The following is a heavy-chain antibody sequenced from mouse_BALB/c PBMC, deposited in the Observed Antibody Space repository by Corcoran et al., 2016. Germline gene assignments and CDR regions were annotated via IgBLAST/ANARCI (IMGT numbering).Heavy chain of an antibody. V-gene: IGHV1S136*01. CDR2: INPYNDGT. J-gene: IGHJ3*01. CDR3: ARGYGNYPFAY. CDR1: GYTFTSYV. Sequence: EVQLQQSGPELVKPGASVKMSCKASGYTFTSYVMHWVKQKPGQGLEWIGYINPYNDGTKYNEKFKGKATLTSDKSSSTAYMELSSLTSEDSAVYYCARGYGNYPFAYWGQGTLVTVSA. D-gene: IGHD2-10*02.